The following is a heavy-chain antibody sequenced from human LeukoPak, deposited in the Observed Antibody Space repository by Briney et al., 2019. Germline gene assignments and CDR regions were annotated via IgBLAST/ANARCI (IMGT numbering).Heavy chain of an antibody. V-gene: IGHV3-64*01. CDR3: ARYCSGVSCYSGYDY. D-gene: IGHD2-15*01. CDR1: GFTFSTYA. CDR2: ISTNGGGT. J-gene: IGHJ4*02. Sequence: PGGSLRLSCAASGFTFSTYAMHWVRQTPGKGLEYVSAISTNGGGTEYANSVKGRFTISRDNSKNTLYLQMGSLRAEDMAVYYCARYCSGVSCYSGYDYWGQGTLVTVSS.